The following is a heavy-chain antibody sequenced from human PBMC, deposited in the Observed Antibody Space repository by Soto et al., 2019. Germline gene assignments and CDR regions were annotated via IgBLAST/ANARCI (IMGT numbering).Heavy chain of an antibody. CDR1: GFTFSNYW. J-gene: IGHJ4*02. Sequence: PGGSLRLSCAASGFTFSNYWMNWVRQAPGKGLEWVANIKQDGSEKNYVDSVKGRFTISRDNAKNSLYLQMNSLSAEDTAVFYCAKDGPDDSSGYFSFEYWGQGTLVTVSS. D-gene: IGHD3-22*01. CDR2: IKQDGSEK. CDR3: AKDGPDDSSGYFSFEY. V-gene: IGHV3-7*03.